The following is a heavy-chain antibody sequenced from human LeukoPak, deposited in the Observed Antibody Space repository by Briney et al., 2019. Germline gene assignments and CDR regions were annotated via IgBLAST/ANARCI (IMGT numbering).Heavy chain of an antibody. J-gene: IGHJ6*02. CDR3: ARWPNYGMDV. CDR2: MNPNSGNT. Sequence: ASVKVSCKASGYTFTGYYMHWVRQATGQGLEWMGWMNPNSGNTGYAQKFQGRVTMTRNTSISTAYMELSSLRSEDTAVYYCARWPNYGMDVWGQGTTVTVSS. CDR1: GYTFTGYY. V-gene: IGHV1-8*02.